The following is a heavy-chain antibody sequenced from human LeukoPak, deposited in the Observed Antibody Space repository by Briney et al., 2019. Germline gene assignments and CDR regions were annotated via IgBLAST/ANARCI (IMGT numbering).Heavy chain of an antibody. Sequence: GGSLKISCKGSGYSFSSYWIGWVRQMPGKGLEWMGIIYPGDSDTSYSPSFQGQVTISADKSSSTAYLQWSSLKASDTAMYYCTRARYCSGGSCFAEYWGQGTLVTVSS. CDR3: TRARYCSGGSCFAEY. V-gene: IGHV5-51*01. CDR1: GYSFSSYW. J-gene: IGHJ4*02. CDR2: IYPGDSDT. D-gene: IGHD2-15*01.